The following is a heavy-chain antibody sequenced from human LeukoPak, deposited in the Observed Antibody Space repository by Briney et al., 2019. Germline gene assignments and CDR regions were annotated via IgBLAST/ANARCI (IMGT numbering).Heavy chain of an antibody. V-gene: IGHV3-15*01. CDR2: IKSKTDGGTT. J-gene: IGHJ4*02. CDR3: TTSRLPGGYSYGHFDY. D-gene: IGHD5-18*01. Sequence: GGSLRLSCAASGLTFSNAWMSWVRQAPGKGLEWGGRIKSKTDGGTTDYAAPVKGRFTISRDDSKNTLYLQMNSLKTEDTAVYYCTTSRLPGGYSYGHFDYWGQGTLVTVSS. CDR1: GLTFSNAW.